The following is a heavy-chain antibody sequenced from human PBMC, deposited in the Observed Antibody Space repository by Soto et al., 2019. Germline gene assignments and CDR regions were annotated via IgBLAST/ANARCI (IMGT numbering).Heavy chain of an antibody. CDR1: GGSISSGGYY. V-gene: IGHV4-31*03. J-gene: IGHJ5*02. CDR3: ARGIAARPNHNWFDP. CDR2: IYYSGST. D-gene: IGHD6-6*01. Sequence: PSETLSLTCTVSGGSISSGGYYWSWIRQHPGKGLEWIGYIYYSGSTYYNPSLKSRVTISVDTSKNQFSLKLSSVTAADTAVYYCARGIAARPNHNWFDPWGQGTLVTVS.